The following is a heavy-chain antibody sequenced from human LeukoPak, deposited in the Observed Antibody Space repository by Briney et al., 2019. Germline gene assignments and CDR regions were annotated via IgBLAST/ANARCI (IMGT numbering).Heavy chain of an antibody. CDR3: ARELALRQAFDI. Sequence: SQTLSLTCTVSGGSISSGGYYWSWIRQHPGKGLERIGYIYYSGSTNYNPSLKSRVTISVDTSKNQFSLKLSSVTAADTAVYYCARELALRQAFDIWGQGTMVTVSS. D-gene: IGHD3-16*01. CDR2: IYYSGST. V-gene: IGHV4-61*08. CDR1: GGSISSGGYY. J-gene: IGHJ3*02.